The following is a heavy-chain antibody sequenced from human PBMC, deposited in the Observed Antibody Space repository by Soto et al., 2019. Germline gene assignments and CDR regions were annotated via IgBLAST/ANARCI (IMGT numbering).Heavy chain of an antibody. J-gene: IGHJ2*01. CDR3: ARRYDSSGYYYVNYWYFDL. CDR1: GFTFSSYA. V-gene: IGHV3-23*01. Sequence: EVQLLESGGGLVQPGGSLRLSCAASGFTFSSYAMSWVRQAPGKGLEWVSAISGSGGSTYYADSVKGRFTISRDNSKNTLYLQMNSLRAEDTAVYYCARRYDSSGYYYVNYWYFDLWGRDTLVTVSS. CDR2: ISGSGGST. D-gene: IGHD3-22*01.